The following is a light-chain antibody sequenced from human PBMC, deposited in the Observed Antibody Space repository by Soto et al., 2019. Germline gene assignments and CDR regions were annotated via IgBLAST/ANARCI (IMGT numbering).Light chain of an antibody. CDR2: EGS. V-gene: IGLV2-14*02. Sequence: QSALTQPASVSGSPGQSITISCTGTSSDVGSYNLVSWYQHHPGKAPKLMIYEGSKRPSGVSNRFSGSKSGNTASLTISGLQAEDEADYYCCSYTSSSTPYVFGTGTKLTVL. J-gene: IGLJ1*01. CDR3: CSYTSSSTPYV. CDR1: SSDVGSYNL.